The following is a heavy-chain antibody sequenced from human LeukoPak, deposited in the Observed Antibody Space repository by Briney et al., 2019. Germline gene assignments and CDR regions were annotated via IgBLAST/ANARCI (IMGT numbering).Heavy chain of an antibody. CDR2: IYHSGST. J-gene: IGHJ4*02. D-gene: IGHD5-12*01. Sequence: PSETLSLTCTVSGYSISSNYYWGWIRQPPGKGLEWIASIYHSGSTYYNLSLKSRVTISLDTSKNQFSVKLSSVTAADTAVYYCARGPPYGGNAFFEFWGQGTLVTVSS. CDR1: GYSISSNYY. CDR3: ARGPPYGGNAFFEF. V-gene: IGHV4-38-2*02.